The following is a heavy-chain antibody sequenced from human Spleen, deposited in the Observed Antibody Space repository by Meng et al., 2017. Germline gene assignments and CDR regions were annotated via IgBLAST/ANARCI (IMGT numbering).Heavy chain of an antibody. J-gene: IGHJ4*02. Sequence: QISLKESGPTRVKPTRTLTLTCSFSGFSLSTSGVGVGWFRQPPGKALEWLALIYWDDDKPYSPSLKNRLTITKDTSKNQVVLTLTNMDPVDTATYYCAHRPGYSRGWAPFNYWGQGALVTVSS. CDR2: IYWDDDK. CDR1: GFSLSTSGVG. D-gene: IGHD6-19*01. V-gene: IGHV2-5*02. CDR3: AHRPGYSRGWAPFNY.